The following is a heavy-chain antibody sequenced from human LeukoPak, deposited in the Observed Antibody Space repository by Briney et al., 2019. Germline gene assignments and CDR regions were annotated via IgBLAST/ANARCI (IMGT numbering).Heavy chain of an antibody. CDR2: INPSGGST. Sequence: GASVKVSCKASGYTLTSYYMHWVRQAPGQGLEWMGIINPSGGSTSYAQKFQGRVTMTRDTSTSTVYMELSSLRSEDTAVYYCARGSSITMIVVVNDAFDIWGQGTMVTVSS. CDR3: ARGSSITMIVVVNDAFDI. J-gene: IGHJ3*02. D-gene: IGHD3-22*01. CDR1: GYTLTSYY. V-gene: IGHV1-46*01.